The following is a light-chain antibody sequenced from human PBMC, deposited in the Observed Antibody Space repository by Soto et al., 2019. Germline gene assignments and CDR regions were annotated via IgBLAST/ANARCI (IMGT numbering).Light chain of an antibody. Sequence: EFVLTQSPGTLSLSPGERATLSCRASQSVGSTYLAWYQRKPGQAPRLLIYGVFSRATGIPDRFSGSGSGTEFTLTISSVRPDDFATYYCQQYISYPITFGGGTKVDIK. V-gene: IGKV3-20*01. CDR1: QSVGSTY. CDR3: QQYISYPIT. J-gene: IGKJ4*01. CDR2: GVF.